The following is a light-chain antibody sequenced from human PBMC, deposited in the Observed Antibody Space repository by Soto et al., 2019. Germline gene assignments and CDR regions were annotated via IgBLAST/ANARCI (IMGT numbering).Light chain of an antibody. CDR2: EVS. V-gene: IGLV2-14*03. CDR3: SSYTSSSNV. J-gene: IGLJ1*01. Sequence: QSVLTQPASVSGSPGQSITISCTGTSSDVGGYNYVSWYQQHPGKGPKLMIYEVSNRPPGVSNRFSGSKPGNTATLTISGLQAEDEADYYCSSYTSSSNVFGTGTKVTVL. CDR1: SSDVGGYNY.